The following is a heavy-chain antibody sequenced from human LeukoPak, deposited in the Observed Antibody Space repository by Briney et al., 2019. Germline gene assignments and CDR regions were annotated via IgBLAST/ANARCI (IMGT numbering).Heavy chain of an antibody. D-gene: IGHD1-26*01. CDR1: GGSISSSSYY. Sequence: LSLTCTVSGGSISSSSYYWGWIRQAPGKGLVWVSRINSDGSSTTYADSVKGRFTISRDNAKNTLYVQMNSLRAEDTAVYYCARVRSGSFAGNYGMDVWGQGTTVTVSS. CDR3: ARVRSGSFAGNYGMDV. J-gene: IGHJ6*02. CDR2: INSDGSST. V-gene: IGHV3-74*01.